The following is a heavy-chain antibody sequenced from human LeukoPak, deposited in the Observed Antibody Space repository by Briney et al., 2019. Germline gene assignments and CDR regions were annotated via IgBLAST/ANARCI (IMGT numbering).Heavy chain of an antibody. CDR1: GFTFSSYS. V-gene: IGHV3-21*04. D-gene: IGHD3-10*01. J-gene: IGHJ5*02. CDR2: ISSSSSYI. CDR3: ARDRGIGGYNWFDP. Sequence: PGGSLRLSCAASGFTFSSYSMNWVRQAPGKGLEWVSSISSSSSYIYYADSVKGRFTISRDNAKNSLYLQMNSLRAEDTALYHCARDRGIGGYNWFDPWGQGTLVTVSS.